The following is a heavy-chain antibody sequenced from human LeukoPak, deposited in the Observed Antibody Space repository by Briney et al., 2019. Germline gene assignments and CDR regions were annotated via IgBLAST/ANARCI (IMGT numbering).Heavy chain of an antibody. CDR1: GYTFTSCG. J-gene: IGHJ4*02. Sequence: ASVKVSCKASGYTFTSCGISWVRQAPGQGLEWVGWISAYNGNTNYAQKLQGRVTMTTDTSTSTAYMELRSLRSDDTAVYYCARSPLPYYYDSSGPFDYWGQGTLVTVSS. CDR2: ISAYNGNT. CDR3: ARSPLPYYYDSSGPFDY. V-gene: IGHV1-18*01. D-gene: IGHD3-22*01.